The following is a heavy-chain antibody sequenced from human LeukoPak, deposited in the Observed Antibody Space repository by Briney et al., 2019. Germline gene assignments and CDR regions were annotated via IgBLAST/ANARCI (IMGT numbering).Heavy chain of an antibody. CDR3: ATGLVGATGWWFDY. CDR2: INPNINGT. D-gene: IGHD1-26*01. V-gene: IGHV1-2*02. J-gene: IGHJ4*02. CDR1: GYTFTGYY. Sequence: ASVKVSCKASGYTFTGYYIHWVRQAPGQGLEWMGWINPNINGTNYAQKFQGRVTMTGDRSISTAYMELSSLRSEDTAVYYCATGLVGATGWWFDYWGQGTLVTVSS.